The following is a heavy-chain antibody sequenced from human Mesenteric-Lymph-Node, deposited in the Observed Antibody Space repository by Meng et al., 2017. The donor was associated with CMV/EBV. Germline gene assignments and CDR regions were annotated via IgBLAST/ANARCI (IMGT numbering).Heavy chain of an antibody. Sequence: GESLKISCAASGFTFSSYSMNWVRQAPGKGLEWVAFIRYDGSNKYYADSVKGRFTISRDNAKNLLYLQMNSLRAEDTAVYYCATLRDGYTYDWGQGTLVTVSS. CDR3: ATLRDGYTYD. CDR2: IRYDGSNK. J-gene: IGHJ4*02. D-gene: IGHD5-18*01. CDR1: GFTFSSYS. V-gene: IGHV3-30*02.